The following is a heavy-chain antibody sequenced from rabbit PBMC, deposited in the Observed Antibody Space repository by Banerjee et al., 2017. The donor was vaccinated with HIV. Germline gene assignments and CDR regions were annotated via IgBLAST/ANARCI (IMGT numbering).Heavy chain of an antibody. CDR2: INTSSGNT. D-gene: IGHD1-1*01. CDR1: GIDFSSYYY. V-gene: IGHV1S45*01. CDR3: AREVHSG. J-gene: IGHJ2*01. Sequence: QEQLEESGGDLVKPEGSLTLTCKASGIDFSSYYYMCWVRQAPGKGLEWIACINTSSGNTVYATWAKGRFTISRTSSTTVTLQMTSLTAADTATYFCAREVHSGWGPGTLVTVS.